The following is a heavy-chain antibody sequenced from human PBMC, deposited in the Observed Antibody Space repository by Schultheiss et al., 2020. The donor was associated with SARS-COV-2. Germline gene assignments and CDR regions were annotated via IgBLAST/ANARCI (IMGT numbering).Heavy chain of an antibody. CDR1: GFTFSSYS. Sequence: GGSLRLSCAASGFTFSSYSMNWVRQAPGKGLEWVSSISSSSSYIYYADSVKGRFTISRDNAKNSLYLQMNSLRAEDTAVYYCARDGAGTTGGMDVWGQGTTVTVSS. CDR2: ISSSSSYI. V-gene: IGHV3-21*01. CDR3: ARDGAGTTGGMDV. J-gene: IGHJ6*02. D-gene: IGHD1/OR15-1a*01.